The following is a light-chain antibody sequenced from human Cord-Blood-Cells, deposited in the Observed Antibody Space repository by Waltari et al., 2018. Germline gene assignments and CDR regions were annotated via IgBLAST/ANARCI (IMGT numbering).Light chain of an antibody. V-gene: IGKV4-1*01. CDR1: PSVLYSSNNKNY. CDR3: QQYYSTPLT. CDR2: WAS. J-gene: IGKJ4*02. Sequence: DIVMTQSPDSLAVSLGERATIHCKSSPSVLYSSNNKNYLAWYQQKPGQPPKLLIYWASTRESGVPDRFSGSGSGTDFTLASSSLQAEDVAVYYCQQYYSTPLTFGGGTKVEIK.